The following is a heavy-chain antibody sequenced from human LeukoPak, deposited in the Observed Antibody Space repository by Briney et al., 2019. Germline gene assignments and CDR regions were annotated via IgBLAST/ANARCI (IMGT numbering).Heavy chain of an antibody. D-gene: IGHD3-22*01. CDR3: ARGLFLSGYLDAFDI. Sequence: HPGGSLRLSCAASGFTFSSYWMHWVRQAPGKGLVWVSRINSDGSSTSYADSVKGRFTISRDNAKNTLYLQMNSLRAEDTAVYYCARGLFLSGYLDAFDIWGQGTVVTVSS. J-gene: IGHJ3*02. CDR1: GFTFSSYW. V-gene: IGHV3-74*01. CDR2: INSDGSST.